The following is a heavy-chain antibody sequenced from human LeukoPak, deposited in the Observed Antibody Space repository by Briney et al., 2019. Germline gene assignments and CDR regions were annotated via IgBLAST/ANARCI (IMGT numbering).Heavy chain of an antibody. CDR1: GGSISGSY. V-gene: IGHV4-59*08. CDR3: AKNGGYYKWNY. Sequence: SETLSLTCTVSGGSISGSYWDWIRQSPGKGLEWLGYVHDTGGTNYNSPLKSRVTMSVDTSKNQFSLRLNSVTAADTAVYYCAKNGGYYKWNYWGQGTLVTVSS. CDR2: VHDTGGT. J-gene: IGHJ4*02. D-gene: IGHD1-26*01.